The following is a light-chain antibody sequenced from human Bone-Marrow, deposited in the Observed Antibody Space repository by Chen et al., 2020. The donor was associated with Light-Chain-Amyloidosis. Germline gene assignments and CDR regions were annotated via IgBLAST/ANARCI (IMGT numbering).Light chain of an antibody. V-gene: IGLV3-21*02. Sequence: SYVLTQPSSVSVAPGQTATISCGGNNIGSTSVHCYQQTPGQAPLLVFYDDSDRPSGIPERLSGSNSGNTATLTISRVEAGDEADYYCQVWDRSSDRPVFGGGTKLTVL. CDR3: QVWDRSSDRPV. CDR1: NIGSTS. CDR2: DDS. J-gene: IGLJ3*02.